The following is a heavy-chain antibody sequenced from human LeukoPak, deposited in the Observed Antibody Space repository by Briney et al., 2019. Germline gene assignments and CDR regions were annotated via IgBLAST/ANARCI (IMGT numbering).Heavy chain of an antibody. CDR3: ARTSVEIISGYYHYYYMDV. V-gene: IGHV4-38-2*02. Sequence: SETLSLTCTVSGYSISSSYYWGWIRQPPGKGLEWIGSIYHSGSTYYNPSLKSRVTISVDTFKNQFSLKLSSVTAADTAVYYCARTSVEIISGYYHYYYMDVWGEGTTVTVSS. CDR2: IYHSGST. J-gene: IGHJ6*03. CDR1: GYSISSSYY. D-gene: IGHD5-12*01.